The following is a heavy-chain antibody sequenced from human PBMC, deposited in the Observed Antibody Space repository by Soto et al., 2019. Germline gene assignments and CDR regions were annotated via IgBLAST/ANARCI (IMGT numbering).Heavy chain of an antibody. CDR2: IYWDDDK. CDR1: GFSFSTTGVG. D-gene: IGHD6-19*01. J-gene: IGHJ4*02. V-gene: IGHV2-5*02. Sequence: QITLKESGPTLVKPTQTLTLTCTFSGFSFSTTGVGVGWIRQPPGKALEWLALIYWDDDKRYSPSLKSRLTITTDTSKNQVVLTMTTMDPVDTATYYCAHRQAQGIGLAGTFDSWGQGTLVTVSS. CDR3: AHRQAQGIGLAGTFDS.